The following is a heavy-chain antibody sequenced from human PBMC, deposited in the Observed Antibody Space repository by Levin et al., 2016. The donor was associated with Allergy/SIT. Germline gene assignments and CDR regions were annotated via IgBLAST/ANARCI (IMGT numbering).Heavy chain of an antibody. D-gene: IGHD3-22*01. J-gene: IGHJ4*02. Sequence: WIRQPPGKGLEWIGYIYHSGSTNYNPSLKSRVTISVDKSKNQFSLKLSSVTAADTAVYYCARVGYYDSSGYYNPDYWGQGTLVTVSS. CDR2: IYHSGST. CDR3: ARVGYYDSSGYYNPDY. V-gene: IGHV4-61*05.